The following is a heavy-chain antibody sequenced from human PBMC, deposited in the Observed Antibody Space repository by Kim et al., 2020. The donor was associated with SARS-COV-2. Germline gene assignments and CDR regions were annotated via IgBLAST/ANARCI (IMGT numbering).Heavy chain of an antibody. V-gene: IGHV4-59*01. D-gene: IGHD3-10*01. CDR3: ARDMFYYGSGSLDY. J-gene: IGHJ4*02. Sequence: TPPLQSRVTISVDTSKNQFSLRLNSVTAADTAVYYCARDMFYYGSGSLDYWGQGTLVTVSS.